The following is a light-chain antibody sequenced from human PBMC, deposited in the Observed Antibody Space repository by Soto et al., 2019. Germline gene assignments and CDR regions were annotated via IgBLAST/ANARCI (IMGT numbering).Light chain of an antibody. Sequence: QSVLTQPPSVSAAPGQKVTISCSGSSSNIGNNYVSWYQQLPGTAPKLLIYDNNKRPSGIPDRFSGSKSGTSATLGITGLQTGDEADYYCQSYDSSLSGSEYVFGTGTKVTVL. V-gene: IGLV1-51*01. J-gene: IGLJ1*01. CDR2: DNN. CDR3: QSYDSSLSGSEYV. CDR1: SSNIGNNY.